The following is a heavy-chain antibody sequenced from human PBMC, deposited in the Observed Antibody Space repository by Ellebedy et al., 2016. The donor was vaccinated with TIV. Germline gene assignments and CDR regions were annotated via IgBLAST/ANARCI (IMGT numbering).Heavy chain of an antibody. Sequence: SETLSLTCSVSGESINSGDSYWGWIRQHPGQGLEWIGYIFHNGRTYSNPSLESRGTISVDTSKNQFSLTLSSVTAADTAMYFCVRERSGAYIFDFWGPGILVTVSS. V-gene: IGHV4-30-4*01. J-gene: IGHJ4*02. CDR1: GESINSGDSY. CDR2: IFHNGRT. CDR3: VRERSGAYIFDF. D-gene: IGHD1-26*01.